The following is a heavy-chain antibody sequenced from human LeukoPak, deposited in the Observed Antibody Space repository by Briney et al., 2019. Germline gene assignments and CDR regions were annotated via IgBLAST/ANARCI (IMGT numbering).Heavy chain of an antibody. CDR1: GGTFSSYA. CDR3: ANLHYSRAFDI. J-gene: IGHJ3*02. CDR2: IIPILGIA. Sequence: ASVKVSCKASGGTFSSYAISWVRQAPGQGLEWMGRIIPILGIANYAQKFQGRVTITADKSTSTAYMELSSLRSEDTAVYYCANLHYSRAFDIWGQGTMVTVSS. D-gene: IGHD2-15*01. V-gene: IGHV1-69*04.